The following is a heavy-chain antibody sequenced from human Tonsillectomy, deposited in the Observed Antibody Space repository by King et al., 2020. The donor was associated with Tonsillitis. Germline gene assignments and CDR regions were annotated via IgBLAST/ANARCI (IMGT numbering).Heavy chain of an antibody. CDR3: ARDGYYYDSSGYEYYYYYYMDV. V-gene: IGHV3-33*01. Sequence: VQLVESGGGVVQPGRSLRLSCAASGFIFSTYGLHWVRQAPGKGLEWVAVIWYDGSNKYYADSVKGRFTISRDNSKNTLYLQMNSLRAEDTAVYYCARDGYYYDSSGYEYYYYYYMDVWGKGTTVTVSS. J-gene: IGHJ6*03. D-gene: IGHD3-22*01. CDR2: IWYDGSNK. CDR1: GFIFSTYG.